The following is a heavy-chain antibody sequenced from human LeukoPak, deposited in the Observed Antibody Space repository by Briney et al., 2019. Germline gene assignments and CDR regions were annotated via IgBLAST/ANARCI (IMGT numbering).Heavy chain of an antibody. CDR1: GFTFNTYC. V-gene: IGHV3-74*01. CDR3: AKEFEATGFWALGY. CDR2: MNNDGRVI. J-gene: IGHJ4*02. D-gene: IGHD3-16*01. Sequence: GGSLRLSCTVSGFTFNTYCMHWVRQAPGKGLVWVSRMNNDGRVISYADSVKGRFTISRDNAKNTLYLQMNSLRAEDTAVYYCAKEFEATGFWALGYWGQGTLVTASS.